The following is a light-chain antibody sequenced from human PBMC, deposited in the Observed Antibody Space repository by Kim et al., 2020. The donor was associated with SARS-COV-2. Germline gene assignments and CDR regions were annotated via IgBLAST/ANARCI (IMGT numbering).Light chain of an antibody. CDR1: SGHSNYA. V-gene: IGLV4-69*02. CDR2: VNSDGSH. J-gene: IGLJ3*02. Sequence: QPVLTQSPSASASLGASVKLTCTLSSGHSNYAIAWHLQQPGKGPRYLMKVNSDGSHSKGDGIPDRFSGSSSGAERYLTISSLQSEDEADYYCQTWATGIQVFGGGTKLTVL. CDR3: QTWATGIQV.